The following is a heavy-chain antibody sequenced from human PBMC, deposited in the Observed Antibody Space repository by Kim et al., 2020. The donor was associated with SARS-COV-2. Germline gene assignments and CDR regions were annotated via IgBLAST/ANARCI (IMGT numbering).Heavy chain of an antibody. Sequence: SETLSLTCTVSGGSISSYYWSWIRQPPGKGLEWIGYIYYSGSTNYNPSLKSRVTISVDTSKNQFSLKLSSVTAADTAVYYCARVEIDDDRQPWYSSVAFDIWGQGTMVTVSS. V-gene: IGHV4-59*01. CDR1: GGSISSYY. D-gene: IGHD2-21*02. J-gene: IGHJ3*02. CDR2: IYYSGST. CDR3: ARVEIDDDRQPWYSSVAFDI.